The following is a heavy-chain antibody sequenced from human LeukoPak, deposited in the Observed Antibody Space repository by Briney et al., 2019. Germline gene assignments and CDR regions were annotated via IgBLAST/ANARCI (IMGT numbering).Heavy chain of an antibody. CDR3: ARDNGGTSRY. Sequence: GASVKVSCKVSAYTLTELSMHWVRQAPGQGLEWMGIINPSGGSTSYAQKFQGRVTMTRDTSTSTVYMELSSLRSEDTAVYYCARDNGGTSRYWGQGTLVTVSS. CDR2: INPSGGST. J-gene: IGHJ4*02. CDR1: AYTLTELS. D-gene: IGHD4-23*01. V-gene: IGHV1-46*01.